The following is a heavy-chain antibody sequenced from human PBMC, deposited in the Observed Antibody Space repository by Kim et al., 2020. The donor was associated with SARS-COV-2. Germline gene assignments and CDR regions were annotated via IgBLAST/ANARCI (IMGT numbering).Heavy chain of an antibody. CDR2: ISGSGGST. D-gene: IGHD2-21*01. CDR3: ANMSYCGGDCYPPHDAFDI. CDR1: GFTFSSYA. Sequence: GGSLRLSCAASGFTFSSYAMSWVRQAPGKGLEWVSAISGSGGSTYYADSVKGRFTISRDNSKNTLYLQMNSLRAEDTAVYYCANMSYCGGDCYPPHDAFDIWGQGRMVTVSS. V-gene: IGHV3-23*01. J-gene: IGHJ3*02.